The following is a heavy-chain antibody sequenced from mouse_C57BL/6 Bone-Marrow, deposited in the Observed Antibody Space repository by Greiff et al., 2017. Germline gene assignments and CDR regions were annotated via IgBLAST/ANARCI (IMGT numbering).Heavy chain of an antibody. V-gene: IGHV5-9-1*02. CDR2: ISSGGDYI. J-gene: IGHJ3*01. Sequence: DVMLVESGEGLVKPGGSLKLSCAASGFTFSSYAMSWVRQTPEKRLEWVAYISSGGDYIYYADTVKGRFTISRDNARNTLYLQMSSLKSEDTAMYYCTRDYYGSPWFAYWGQGTLVTVSA. D-gene: IGHD1-1*01. CDR3: TRDYYGSPWFAY. CDR1: GFTFSSYA.